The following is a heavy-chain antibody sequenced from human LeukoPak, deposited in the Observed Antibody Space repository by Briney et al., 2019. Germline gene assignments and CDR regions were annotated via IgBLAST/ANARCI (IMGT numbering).Heavy chain of an antibody. CDR3: AREPLKVYSSSWYYFDY. D-gene: IGHD6-13*01. V-gene: IGHV1-18*01. CDR1: GYTFTSYG. Sequence: ASVKVSCKASGYTFTSYGISWVRQAPGQGLEWMGWISAYNGNTNYAQKLQGRVTMTTDTSTSTAYMELRSLRSDDTAVYYCAREPLKVYSSSWYYFDYWGQGTLVTVSS. CDR2: ISAYNGNT. J-gene: IGHJ4*02.